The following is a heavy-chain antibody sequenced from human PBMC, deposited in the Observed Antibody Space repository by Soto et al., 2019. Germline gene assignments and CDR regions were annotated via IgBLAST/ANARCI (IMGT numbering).Heavy chain of an antibody. J-gene: IGHJ4*02. CDR1: GFTFSSYA. D-gene: IGHD6-19*01. CDR2: ISYDGSNK. V-gene: IGHV3-30-3*01. CDR3: ARDFPDTIAVASYYFDY. Sequence: QAQLVESGGGVVQPGRSLRLSCAASGFTFSSYAMHWVRQAPGKGLEWVAVISYDGSNKYYADSVKGRFTISRDNSKNTLYLQMNSLRAEDTAVYYCARDFPDTIAVASYYFDYWGQGTLVTVSS.